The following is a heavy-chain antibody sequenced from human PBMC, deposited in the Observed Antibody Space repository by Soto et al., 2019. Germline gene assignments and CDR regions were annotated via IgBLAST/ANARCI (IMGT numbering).Heavy chain of an antibody. J-gene: IGHJ4*02. D-gene: IGHD6-13*01. Sequence: PSETLSLTCYVSGGSISSTNWWTWVRQPPGKGLEWIGEIYHTGNTNYNPSVRSRVTISVDTSKNQFSLKLNSVTAADTAVYYCARHKGSSSWYPFDYWGQGTLVTVSS. CDR2: IYHTGNT. CDR3: ARHKGSSSWYPFDY. V-gene: IGHV4-4*02. CDR1: GGSISSTNW.